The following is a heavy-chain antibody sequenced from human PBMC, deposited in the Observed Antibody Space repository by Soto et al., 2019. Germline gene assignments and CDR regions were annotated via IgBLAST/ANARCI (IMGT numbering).Heavy chain of an antibody. V-gene: IGHV5-51*01. CDR1: GYSFTNYW. CDR3: ARLHYYDSSGSRLDV. D-gene: IGHD3-22*01. Sequence: PGESLKISCKGSGYSFTNYWIGWVRQMPGKGLEWMGIIYPGDSGTRYSPSFQGLVTISADKSISTAYLQWSSLKASDTAMYYWARLHYYDSSGSRLDVWGQGTMVTVSS. CDR2: IYPGDSGT. J-gene: IGHJ3*01.